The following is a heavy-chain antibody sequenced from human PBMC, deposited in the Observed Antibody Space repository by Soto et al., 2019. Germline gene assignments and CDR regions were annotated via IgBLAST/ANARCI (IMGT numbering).Heavy chain of an antibody. CDR3: ARQTFGGVIVILYYFDY. D-gene: IGHD3-16*02. V-gene: IGHV4-39*01. J-gene: IGHJ4*02. CDR1: GGSISSSRSY. Sequence: PSETLSLTCTACGGSISSSRSYWGCFRQAPGKGLELIGSIYYSGSTYYNPSLKSRVTISVDTSKNQFSLKLSSVTAADTSVYYCARQTFGGVIVILYYFDYWGQG. CDR2: IYYSGST.